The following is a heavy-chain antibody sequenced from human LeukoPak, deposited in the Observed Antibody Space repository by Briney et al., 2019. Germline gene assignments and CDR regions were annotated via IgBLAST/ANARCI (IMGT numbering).Heavy chain of an antibody. V-gene: IGHV3-74*01. CDR1: GFTFSIYG. CDR3: LKGADY. J-gene: IGHJ4*01. D-gene: IGHD4/OR15-4a*01. CDR2: INSNVSSI. Sequence: GGSLRLSCAASGFTFSIYGMHWVRQAPGKGLEWVSLINSNVSSIWYADSVKGRFTISRDNAKNTVYLQMDSLRAEDTAVYYCLKGADYWGHGTRVTVSS.